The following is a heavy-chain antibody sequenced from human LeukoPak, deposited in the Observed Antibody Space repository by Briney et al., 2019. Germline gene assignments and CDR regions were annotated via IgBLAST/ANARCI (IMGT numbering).Heavy chain of an antibody. D-gene: IGHD6-19*01. J-gene: IGHJ6*03. CDR3: AKVRQQWLAMGPYYYYMDV. CDR1: GFTFSSYG. V-gene: IGHV3-23*01. CDR2: ISGSGGST. Sequence: GGSLRLSCAASGFTFSSYGMSWVRQAPGKGLEWVSAISGSGGSTYYADSVKGRFTISRDNSKNTLYLQMNSLRAEDTAVYYCAKVRQQWLAMGPYYYYMDVWGKGTTVTISS.